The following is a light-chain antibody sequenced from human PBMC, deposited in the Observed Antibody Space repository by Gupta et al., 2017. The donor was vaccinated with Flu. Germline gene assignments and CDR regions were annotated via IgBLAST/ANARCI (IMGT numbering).Light chain of an antibody. CDR1: QSVTSSY. Sequence: LSLSPGESATLACRASQSVTSSYLAWYQQKPGQAPRLLIYGASNRATGIPDRFSGSRSGTDFPLNISRLEPEDFAVYYCQHYSSSSTMYTFGQGTKLEIK. CDR2: GAS. CDR3: QHYSSSSTMYT. V-gene: IGKV3-20*01. J-gene: IGKJ2*01.